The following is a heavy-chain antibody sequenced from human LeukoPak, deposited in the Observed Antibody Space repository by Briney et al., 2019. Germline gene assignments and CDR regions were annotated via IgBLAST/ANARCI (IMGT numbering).Heavy chain of an antibody. V-gene: IGHV1-58*02. CDR2: IVVGSGHT. J-gene: IGHJ4*02. CDR3: AADSRYCDGDCYDY. D-gene: IGHD2-21*01. Sequence: ASVKVSCKAFGFTFTRSAIQWVRQARGQRLEWIGWIVVGSGHTNYAQKFQERVTITRDMSTSTAYMELSSLRSEDTAVYYCAADSRYCDGDCYDYWGQGTLVTVSS. CDR1: GFTFTRSA.